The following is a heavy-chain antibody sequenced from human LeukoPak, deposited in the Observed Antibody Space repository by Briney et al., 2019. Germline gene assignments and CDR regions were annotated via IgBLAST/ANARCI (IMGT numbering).Heavy chain of an antibody. CDR1: GFTFSSYW. J-gene: IGHJ4*02. CDR2: IKQDGSEK. V-gene: IGHV3-7*02. D-gene: IGHD6-25*01. Sequence: SGGSLRLSCAASGFTFSSYWMSWVRQAPGKGLEWVANIKQDGSEKYYVDSVKGRFTISRDNAKNSLYLQMNSLRAEDTAVYYCARGPFRGSWQRPYYFDYWGQGTLVTVSS. CDR3: ARGPFRGSWQRPYYFDY.